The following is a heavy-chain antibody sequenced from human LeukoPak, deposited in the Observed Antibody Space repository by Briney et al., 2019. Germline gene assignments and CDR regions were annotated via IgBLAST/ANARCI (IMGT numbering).Heavy chain of an antibody. J-gene: IGHJ4*02. CDR1: GGSISSGDYY. D-gene: IGHD6-19*01. CDR2: IYYSGST. Sequence: PSETLSLTCTVSGGSISSGDYYWSWIRQPPGKGLEWIGYIYYSGSTYYNPSLKSRVTISVDTSKNQFSLKLSSVTAADTAVYYCARSEGTVAGTADYWGQGTLVTVSS. CDR3: ARSEGTVAGTADY. V-gene: IGHV4-30-4*08.